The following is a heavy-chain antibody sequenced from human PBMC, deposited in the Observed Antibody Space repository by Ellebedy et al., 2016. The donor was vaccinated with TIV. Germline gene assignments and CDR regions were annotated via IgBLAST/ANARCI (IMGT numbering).Heavy chain of an antibody. CDR1: GFTFSSYA. V-gene: IGHV3-23*01. CDR3: AKDYSVLRGLDV. D-gene: IGHD2-15*01. CDR2: ISGSGGST. Sequence: GESLKIPCAASGFTFSSYAMSWVRQAPGKGLEWVLSISGSGGSTYYADSVKGRFTISRDNSKNTLYLQMNSLRAKDTAVDYCAKDYSVLRGLDVWGHGTTVTVSS. J-gene: IGHJ6*02.